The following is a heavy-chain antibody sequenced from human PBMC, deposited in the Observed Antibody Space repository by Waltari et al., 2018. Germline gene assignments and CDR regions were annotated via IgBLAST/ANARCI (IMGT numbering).Heavy chain of an antibody. D-gene: IGHD2-15*01. CDR2: ISGSGGST. J-gene: IGHJ4*02. Sequence: EVQLLESGGGLVQPGGSLRLSCAASGFTFSSYAMSWVRQAPGKGLGWVSAISGSGGSTYYADSVKGRFTISRDNSKNTLYLQMNSLRAEDTAVYYCALYCSGGSCRRDFDYWGQGTLVTVSS. V-gene: IGHV3-23*01. CDR3: ALYCSGGSCRRDFDY. CDR1: GFTFSSYA.